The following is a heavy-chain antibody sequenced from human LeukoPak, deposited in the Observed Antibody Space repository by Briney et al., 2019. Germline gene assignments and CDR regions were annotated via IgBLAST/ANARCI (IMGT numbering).Heavy chain of an antibody. J-gene: IGHJ4*02. CDR1: GFTFDSNY. Sequence: GGSPRLSCAASGFTFDSNYLSWVRQAPGKGLEWASTIYTGGNTYYAASVKGRFTISRDFSKNTVFLHMNSLRAEDTAMYYCARGDDSGYYDYFDYWGQGALVTVSS. V-gene: IGHV3-53*01. CDR3: ARGDDSGYYDYFDY. CDR2: IYTGGNT. D-gene: IGHD3-22*01.